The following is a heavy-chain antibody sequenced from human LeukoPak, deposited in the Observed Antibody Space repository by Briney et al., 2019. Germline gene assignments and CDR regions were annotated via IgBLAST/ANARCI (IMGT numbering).Heavy chain of an antibody. D-gene: IGHD3-10*01. CDR2: IYTSGST. CDR1: GGSFSGYY. J-gene: IGHJ4*02. Sequence: SETLSLTCAVYGGSFSGYYWSWIRQPAGKGLEWIGRIYTSGSTNYNPSLKSRVTISVDTSKNQFSLKLSSVTAADTAVYYCASLVRGVITYWGQGTLVTVSS. V-gene: IGHV4-59*10. CDR3: ASLVRGVITY.